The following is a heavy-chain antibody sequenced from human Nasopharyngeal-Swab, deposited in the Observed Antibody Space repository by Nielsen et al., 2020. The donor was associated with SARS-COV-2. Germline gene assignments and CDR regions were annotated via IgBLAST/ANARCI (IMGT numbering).Heavy chain of an antibody. CDR3: ARDLSGSYYYGMDV. D-gene: IGHD3-10*01. CDR1: GGSISSGSYN. CDR2: IYTSGST. V-gene: IGHV4-61*02. Sequence: SETLSLTFTVSGGSISSGSYNWSWIRQPAGKGLEWIGRIYTSGSTNYNPSLKSRVTIAVDTSKNQLSLKLSSVTAADTAVYYCARDLSGSYYYGMDVWGRGTTVTVSS. J-gene: IGHJ6*02.